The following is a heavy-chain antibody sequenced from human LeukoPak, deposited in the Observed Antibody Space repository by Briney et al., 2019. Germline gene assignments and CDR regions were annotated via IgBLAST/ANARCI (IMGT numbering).Heavy chain of an antibody. CDR2: ISGNGRST. J-gene: IGHJ4*02. V-gene: IGHV3-23*01. Sequence: GGSLRLSCAASGFTFSSYAMSWVRQAPGKGLEWVSSISGNGRSTFYADSVKGRFTISRDDSKYTLYLQMTSSRDNSKNTLYLQMNSLRAEDTAVYYCAKDSAGYSYGFDSWGQGTLVTVSS. CDR1: GFTFSSYA. D-gene: IGHD5-18*01. CDR3: QMNSLRAEDTAVYYCAKDSAGYSYGFDS.